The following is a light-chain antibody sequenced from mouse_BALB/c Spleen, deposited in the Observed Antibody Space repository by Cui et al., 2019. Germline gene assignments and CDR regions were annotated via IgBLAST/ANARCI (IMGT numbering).Light chain of an antibody. J-gene: IGKJ5*01. CDR2: AAT. CDR3: QHFWGTPLT. CDR1: ENIYSN. Sequence: DIQMTQSPASLSVSVGETVTITCRASENIYSNLRWYQQKQGKSPQLLVYAATNLADGVPSRFSGSGSGTQYSLKINSLQSEDFGSYYCQHFWGTPLTFGAGTKLELK. V-gene: IGKV12-46*01.